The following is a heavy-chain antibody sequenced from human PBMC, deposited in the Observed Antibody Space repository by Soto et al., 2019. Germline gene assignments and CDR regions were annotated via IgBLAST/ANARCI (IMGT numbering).Heavy chain of an antibody. D-gene: IGHD3-9*01. CDR3: ARECNPNYGNMTRSYIAY. Sequence: GVSLRLSFAASGFSFSNAWMNWFRQAPGKGLDWVAVISYDGSNQYYADSVKGRFTISRDNSKNMLYPQMDSLRPEDTAVYHCARECNPNYGNMTRSYIAYRGPGTLFPASS. J-gene: IGHJ4*02. V-gene: IGHV3-30-3*01. CDR2: ISYDGSNQ. CDR1: GFSFSNAW.